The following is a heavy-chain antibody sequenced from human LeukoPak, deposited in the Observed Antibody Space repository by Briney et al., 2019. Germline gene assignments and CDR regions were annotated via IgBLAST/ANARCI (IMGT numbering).Heavy chain of an antibody. CDR1: GYTFTRYG. D-gene: IGHD3-22*01. CDR2: INTNTGNP. CDR3: ARDRHYYDSSGYYYYYMDV. J-gene: IGHJ6*03. Sequence: GASVKVSCKASGYTFTRYGMNWVRQAPGQGLEWMGWINTNTGNPTYAKGFTGRFVFSLDTSVSTAYLQISSLKAEDTAVYYCARDRHYYDSSGYYYYYMDVWGKGTTVTVSS. V-gene: IGHV7-4-1*02.